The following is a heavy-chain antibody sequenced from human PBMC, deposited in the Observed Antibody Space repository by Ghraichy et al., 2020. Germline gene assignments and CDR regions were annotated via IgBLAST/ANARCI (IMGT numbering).Heavy chain of an antibody. Sequence: GGSLRLSCVASELTVSDNYMSWVRQAPGKGLEWVSLIRSGGGTHYADSVEGRFTISRDISKNTLYLQMNSLRVEDTAVYFCARDGEIYGMDVWGQGTTVTVSS. CDR2: IRSGGGT. CDR1: ELTVSDNY. V-gene: IGHV3-66*01. CDR3: ARDGEIYGMDV. J-gene: IGHJ6*02. D-gene: IGHD3-10*01.